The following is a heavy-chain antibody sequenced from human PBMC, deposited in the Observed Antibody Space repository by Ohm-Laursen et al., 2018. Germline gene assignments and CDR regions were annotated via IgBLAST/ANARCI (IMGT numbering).Heavy chain of an antibody. D-gene: IGHD2-8*02. Sequence: SLRLSCAASGFTFSDYYMSWIRQAPGKGLEWISYISSSGSTIYYADSVKGRFTISRDNSQNTLYLQMNSLRAEDTALYYCVRDTGGSQNYWGRGTLVTVSS. CDR2: ISSSGSTI. CDR1: GFTFSDYY. V-gene: IGHV3-11*01. CDR3: VRDTGGSQNY. J-gene: IGHJ4*02.